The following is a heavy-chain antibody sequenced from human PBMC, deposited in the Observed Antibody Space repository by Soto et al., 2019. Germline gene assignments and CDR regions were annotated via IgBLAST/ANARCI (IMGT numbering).Heavy chain of an antibody. CDR2: IYHSGST. Sequence: SETLSLTCAVSGGSISSGGYSWSWIRQPPGKGLEWIGYIYHSGSTYYNPSLKSRVTISVDRSKNQFSLKLSSVTAADTAVYYCARESRDYYDSSGYFDYWGQGTLVTVPQ. CDR1: GGSISSGGYS. J-gene: IGHJ4*02. D-gene: IGHD3-22*01. V-gene: IGHV4-30-2*01. CDR3: ARESRDYYDSSGYFDY.